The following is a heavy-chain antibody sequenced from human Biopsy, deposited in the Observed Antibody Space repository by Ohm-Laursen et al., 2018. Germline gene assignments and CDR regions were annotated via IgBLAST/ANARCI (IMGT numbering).Heavy chain of an antibody. J-gene: IGHJ6*02. CDR2: INHSGRT. Sequence: SETLSLTCAVYGESFNGYYWSWIRQTPGKGLEWIGEINHSGRTNYNSSLKSRVTISVDTSKNQFSQKVRSVTAADTAVYYCVRGVDYYDPYHYYALDVWGQGTTVTVSS. CDR1: GESFNGYY. D-gene: IGHD3-22*01. V-gene: IGHV4-34*01. CDR3: VRGVDYYDPYHYYALDV.